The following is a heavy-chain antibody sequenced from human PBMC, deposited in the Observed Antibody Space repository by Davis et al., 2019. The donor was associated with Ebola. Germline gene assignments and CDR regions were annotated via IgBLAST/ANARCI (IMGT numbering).Heavy chain of an antibody. CDR3: AKDTPNIWFDV. V-gene: IGHV3-23*01. D-gene: IGHD2-15*01. Sequence: PGGSLRLSCAASGLTFSTYTLNWVRQAPGKGLEWVSVISPSAGSTYYAVSVKGRFTISRDNSKNTLYLQMNGLRVEDTAIYYCAKDTPNIWFDVWGQGTMVAVSS. J-gene: IGHJ3*01. CDR2: ISPSAGST. CDR1: GLTFSTYT.